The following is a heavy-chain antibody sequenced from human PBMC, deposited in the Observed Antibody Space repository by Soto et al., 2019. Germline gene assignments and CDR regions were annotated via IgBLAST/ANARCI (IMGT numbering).Heavy chain of an antibody. CDR1: GASISSHT. V-gene: IGHV4-59*11. CDR2: ISYSGST. J-gene: IGHJ5*02. CDR3: ARGRDWFDP. Sequence: SETLSLTCAVSGASISSHTWTWIRQPPGKGLEWIGYISYSGSTNYNPSLKSRVSMSLDTSNNQFSLKLTSVTAADTAVYYCARGRDWFDPWARGALVTVSS.